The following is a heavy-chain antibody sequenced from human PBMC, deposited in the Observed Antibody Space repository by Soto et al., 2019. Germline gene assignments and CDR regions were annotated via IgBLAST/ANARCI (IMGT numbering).Heavy chain of an antibody. V-gene: IGHV1-2*02. CDR2: FNHNSGGT. Sequence: ASVKVSCKASGYTFTGYYMHWVRQAPGQGLEWMGCFNHNSGGTNEAQKFQGRVTMTRDTSISTAYMELSRLRSDDTAVYYCARAGGPARFDAFEIWGQGTMVTVSS. CDR1: GYTFTGYY. J-gene: IGHJ3*02. CDR3: ARAGGPARFDAFEI. D-gene: IGHD2-15*01.